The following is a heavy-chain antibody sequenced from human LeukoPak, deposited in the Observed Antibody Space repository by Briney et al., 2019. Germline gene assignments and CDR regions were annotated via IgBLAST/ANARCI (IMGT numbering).Heavy chain of an antibody. CDR3: ARDFGGNFDY. D-gene: IGHD3-10*01. CDR2: IYYSGST. CDR1: GSSISSYY. J-gene: IGHJ4*02. V-gene: IGHV4-59*01. Sequence: PSETLSLTCTVSGSSISSYYWSWIRQPPGKGLEWIGYIYYSGSTNYNPSLKSRVTISVDTSKNQFSLKLSSVTAADTAVYYCARDFGGNFDYWGQGTLVTVSS.